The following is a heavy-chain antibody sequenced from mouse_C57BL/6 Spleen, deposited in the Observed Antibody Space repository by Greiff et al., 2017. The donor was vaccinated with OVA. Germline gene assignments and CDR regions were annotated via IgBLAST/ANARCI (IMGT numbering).Heavy chain of an antibody. J-gene: IGHJ3*01. Sequence: EVKVEESGGGLVKPGGSLQLSCAASGFTFSDYGMHWVRQAPEKGLEWVAYISSGSSTIYYADTVKGRFTISRDNAKNTLFLQMTSLRSEDTAMYYCARGSSEFAYWGQGTLVTVSA. CDR2: ISSGSSTI. CDR1: GFTFSDYG. CDR3: ARGSSEFAY. D-gene: IGHD3-2*02. V-gene: IGHV5-17*01.